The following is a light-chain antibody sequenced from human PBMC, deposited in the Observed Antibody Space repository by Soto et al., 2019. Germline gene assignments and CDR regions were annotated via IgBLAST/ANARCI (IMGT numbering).Light chain of an antibody. Sequence: QSARAQPASVSGSPGQSITISCTGTSSDIGAYNYVSWYQQYPGRAPKLMIYEVNHRPSGVSNRFSGSKSGNTASLTISGIQAEDEADYYCSSFTTSSTYVVGAGTKVTVL. CDR2: EVN. CDR1: SSDIGAYNY. CDR3: SSFTTSSTYV. V-gene: IGLV2-14*01. J-gene: IGLJ1*01.